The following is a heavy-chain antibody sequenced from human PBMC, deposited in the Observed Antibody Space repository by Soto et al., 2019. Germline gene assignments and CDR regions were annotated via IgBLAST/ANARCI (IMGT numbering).Heavy chain of an antibody. CDR2: IRSKLDGGTT. CDR3: ATDSPHFWSCYYEVDY. V-gene: IGHV3-15*01. J-gene: IGHJ4*02. Sequence: NPGGSLRLSCAASGFPFTKAWMSWVRQAPGKGLEWVGRIRSKLDGGTTDYSAPVTGRFTISREGSKNTLYLQMNSLKTEDSAVYYCATDSPHFWSCYYEVDYWGRGALVTVSS. CDR1: GFPFTKAW. D-gene: IGHD3-3*02.